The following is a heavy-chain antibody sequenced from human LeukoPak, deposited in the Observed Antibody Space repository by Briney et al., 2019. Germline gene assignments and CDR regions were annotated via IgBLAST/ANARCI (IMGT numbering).Heavy chain of an antibody. CDR2: ISYDGSKK. Sequence: GGSLRLSCATSGFTFSSYGMHWVRQAPGRGLEWVAIISYDGSKKYYADSVKGRFTISRDNSKNTEYLQMNSLSGEDTAVYNCADDRLAEQWLAPLDYWGQGTLVTVSS. CDR3: ADDRLAEQWLAPLDY. CDR1: GFTFSSYG. V-gene: IGHV3-30*18. D-gene: IGHD6-19*01. J-gene: IGHJ4*02.